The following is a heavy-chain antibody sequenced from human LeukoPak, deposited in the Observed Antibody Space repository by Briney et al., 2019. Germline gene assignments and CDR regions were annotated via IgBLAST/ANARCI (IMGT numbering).Heavy chain of an antibody. CDR1: GYTFTSYA. V-gene: IGHV1-46*01. CDR3: ARYSYGSGSYQA. CDR2: INPSGGYT. Sequence: ASVKVSCKASGYTFTSYAMHWVRQAPGQGLEWMGIINPSGGYTSYAQKFQGRVTMTRDTSTSTVYMELSSLRSEDTAMYYCARYSYGSGSYQAWGQGTLVTVSS. J-gene: IGHJ5*02. D-gene: IGHD3-10*01.